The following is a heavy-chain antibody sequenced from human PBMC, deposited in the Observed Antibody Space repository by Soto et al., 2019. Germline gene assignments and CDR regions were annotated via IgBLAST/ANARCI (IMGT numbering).Heavy chain of an antibody. Sequence: SETLSLTCAVYGGSFSGYYWSWIRQPPGKGLEWIGEINHSGSTNYNPSLKSRATISVDTSKNQFSLKLSSVTAADTAVYYCARHVTTVVIYYYYGMDVWGQGTTVTVSS. D-gene: IGHD4-17*01. J-gene: IGHJ6*02. V-gene: IGHV4-34*01. CDR3: ARHVTTVVIYYYYGMDV. CDR2: INHSGST. CDR1: GGSFSGYY.